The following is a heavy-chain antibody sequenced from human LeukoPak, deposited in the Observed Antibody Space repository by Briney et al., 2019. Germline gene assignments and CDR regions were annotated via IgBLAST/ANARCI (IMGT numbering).Heavy chain of an antibody. CDR1: GGSISSSSHY. CDR3: ARTGYPFDY. J-gene: IGHJ4*02. V-gene: IGHV4-39*01. CDR2: IYYNGST. D-gene: IGHD5-12*01. Sequence: SETLSLTCTVSGGSISSSSHYWGWIRQPPGKGLEWIGSIYYNGSTYYNPSLKSRVTISVDTSKNQFSLKLSSVTAADTAVYYCARTGYPFDYWGQGTLVTVSS.